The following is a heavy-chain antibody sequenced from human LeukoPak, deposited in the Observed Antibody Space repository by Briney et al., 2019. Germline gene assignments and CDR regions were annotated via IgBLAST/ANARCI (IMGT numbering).Heavy chain of an antibody. CDR2: IIVGRGRT. CDR3: AAELYRGTYGRCCSFAF. V-gene: IGHV1-58*02. Sequence: SLNVSCTASGFTSSNFVIPWVRQAPGHRRKWLGWIIVGRGRTHYAQNLQERITITRDMSTNTAYMELSSLRSDDTAVYYCAAELYRGTYGRCCSFAFWGQGTQVTVPS. CDR1: GFTSSNFV. D-gene: IGHD1-1*01. J-gene: IGHJ4*02.